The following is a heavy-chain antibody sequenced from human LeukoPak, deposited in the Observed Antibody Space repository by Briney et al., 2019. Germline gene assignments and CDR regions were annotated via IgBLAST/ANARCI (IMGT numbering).Heavy chain of an antibody. V-gene: IGHV4-39*01. CDR3: ARQDCPSTRCYEVRHFDF. CDR1: GRSISSSSYC. D-gene: IGHD2-2*01. J-gene: IGHJ4*02. Sequence: SETLSLTCTVSGRSISSSSYCWGCLRQPPGKGLERVGTNYYRGSTYYNSSLKSLITISLNTSKNQLFLKRCVMTAADTAVYYCARQDCPSTRCYEVRHFDFWGQGTLVTVSS. CDR2: NYYRGST.